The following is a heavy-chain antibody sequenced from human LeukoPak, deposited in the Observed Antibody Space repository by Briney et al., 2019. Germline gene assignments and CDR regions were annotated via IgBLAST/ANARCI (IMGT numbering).Heavy chain of an antibody. CDR2: INPNSGCT. D-gene: IGHD2-2*02. Sequence: ASVKVSCKASGYTLTGYYMHWVRQAPGHGLERMGWINPNSGCTNYAQKFEGRVTMTRDTSISTAYMELSRLRSDDTAVYYCARGGEAPVGYCSSTSCYTEWFDPWGQGTLVTVSS. CDR3: ARGGEAPVGYCSSTSCYTEWFDP. J-gene: IGHJ5*02. CDR1: GYTLTGYY. V-gene: IGHV1-2*02.